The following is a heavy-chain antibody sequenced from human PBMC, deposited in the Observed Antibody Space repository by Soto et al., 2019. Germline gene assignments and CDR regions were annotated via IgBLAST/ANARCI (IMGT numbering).Heavy chain of an antibody. Sequence: ASVKVSCKASGYTFTGYYMHWVRQAPGQGLEWMGWINPNSGGTNYAQKFQGRVTMTRDTSISTAYMELSRLRSDDTAVYYCAREDIVVVTAIQVGTDVWGQGTTVTVSS. CDR3: AREDIVVVTAIQVGTDV. J-gene: IGHJ6*02. CDR1: GYTFTGYY. CDR2: INPNSGGT. V-gene: IGHV1-2*02. D-gene: IGHD2-21*02.